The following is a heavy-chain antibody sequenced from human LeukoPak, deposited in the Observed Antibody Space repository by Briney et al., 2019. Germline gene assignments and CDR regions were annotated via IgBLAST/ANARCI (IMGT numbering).Heavy chain of an antibody. CDR1: GGTFSSYA. J-gene: IGHJ4*02. CDR3: ASYDIVVVTAFDY. Sequence: ASVKVSCKASGGTFSSYAISWVRQAPGQGLEWMGGIIPIFGTANYAQKFQGRVTITADESTSTAYMELSSLRSEDTAVYYCASYDIVVVTAFDYWGQGTLVTVSS. D-gene: IGHD2-21*02. V-gene: IGHV1-69*13. CDR2: IIPIFGTA.